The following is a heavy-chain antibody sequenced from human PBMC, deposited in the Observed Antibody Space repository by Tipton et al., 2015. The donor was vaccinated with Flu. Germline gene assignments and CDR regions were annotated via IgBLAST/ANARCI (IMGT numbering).Heavy chain of an antibody. Sequence: GLVKPSETLSLSCTVSGVSIRSHRWSWIQQPPGKELEWIGYIYDSGTTDYDPSFKSRVTISIDRSKNQFSLKLPSVTAADTAMYYCARSWGSDAFDVWGRGTMVTVSS. CDR3: ARSWGSDAFDV. D-gene: IGHD3-16*01. CDR1: GVSIRSHR. CDR2: IYDSGTT. J-gene: IGHJ3*01. V-gene: IGHV4-4*09.